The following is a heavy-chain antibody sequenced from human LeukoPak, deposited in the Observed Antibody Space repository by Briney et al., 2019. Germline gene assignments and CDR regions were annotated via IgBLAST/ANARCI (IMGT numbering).Heavy chain of an antibody. Sequence: SETLSLTCTVSGGSISSYYWSWIRQPPGKGLEWIGYIYYSGSTNYNPSLRSRVTISVDTSKNQFSLKLSSVTAADTAVYYCARGWYSSSWYRFDYWGQGTLVTVSS. J-gene: IGHJ4*02. CDR1: GGSISSYY. CDR2: IYYSGST. D-gene: IGHD6-13*01. V-gene: IGHV4-59*01. CDR3: ARGWYSSSWYRFDY.